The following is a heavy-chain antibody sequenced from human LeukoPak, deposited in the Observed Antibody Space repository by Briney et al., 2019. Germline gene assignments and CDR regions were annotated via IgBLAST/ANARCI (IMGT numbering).Heavy chain of an antibody. J-gene: IGHJ3*02. CDR1: GGSISSGSYY. Sequence: PSETLSLTCTVSGGSISSGSYYWSWIRQPAGKGLEWIGRIYTSGSTNYNPSLKSRVTISVDTSKNQFSLKLSSVTAADTAVYYCARDTYYYNSDTSWSDVFDIWGQGTMVTVSS. V-gene: IGHV4-61*02. D-gene: IGHD3-22*01. CDR3: ARDTYYYNSDTSWSDVFDI. CDR2: IYTSGST.